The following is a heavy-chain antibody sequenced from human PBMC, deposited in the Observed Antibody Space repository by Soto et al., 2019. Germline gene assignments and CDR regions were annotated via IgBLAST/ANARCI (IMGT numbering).Heavy chain of an antibody. Sequence: QITLKESGPTLVKPTQTLTLTCTFSGFSLPTDRVGVGWIRQPPGKALEWLAVIYWDDSKTYRPSRKSRLTITKDPSKNQVALTMTDMDPVDTATYYCAHAYGGRSLYWGQGTLVTVSS. V-gene: IGHV2-5*02. J-gene: IGHJ4*02. CDR3: AHAYGGRSLY. CDR2: IYWDDSK. CDR1: GFSLPTDRVG. D-gene: IGHD1-26*01.